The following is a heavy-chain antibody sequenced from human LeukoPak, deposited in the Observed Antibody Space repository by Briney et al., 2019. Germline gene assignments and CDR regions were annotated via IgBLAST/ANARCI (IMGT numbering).Heavy chain of an antibody. J-gene: IGHJ2*01. CDR3: ARALGNWYFDL. CDR2: ISSSSSYI. Sequence: GGSLRLSCAASGFTFSSYSMNWVRQAPGKGLEWVSSISSSSSYIYYADSVKGRFTISRDNAKNSLYLQMNSLRAKDTAVYYSARALGNWYFDLWGRGTLVTVSS. V-gene: IGHV3-21*01. CDR1: GFTFSSYS.